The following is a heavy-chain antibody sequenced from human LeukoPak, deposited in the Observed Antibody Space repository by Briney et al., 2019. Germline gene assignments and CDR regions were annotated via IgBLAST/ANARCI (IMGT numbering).Heavy chain of an antibody. J-gene: IGHJ4*02. V-gene: IGHV3-21*01. Sequence: PGGSLRLSCAASGFTFSTYSMNWVRQAPGKGLEWVSSISSGSSYIYYADSVKGRFTISRDNAKNSLYLQMNSLRAEDTAVCYCARVRGPQLSYFDYWGQGTLVTVSS. CDR3: ARVRGPQLSYFDY. CDR2: ISSGSSYI. CDR1: GFTFSTYS. D-gene: IGHD3-10*01.